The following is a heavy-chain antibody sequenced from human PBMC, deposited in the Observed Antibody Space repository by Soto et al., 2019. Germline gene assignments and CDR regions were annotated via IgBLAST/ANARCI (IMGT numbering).Heavy chain of an antibody. D-gene: IGHD3-16*01. J-gene: IGHJ4*02. CDR1: GFTFSSYA. CDR2: ISSNGGST. V-gene: IGHV3-64*02. Sequence: GGSLRLSCAASGFTFSSYAMHWVRQAPGKGLEYVSAISSNGGSTYYADSVKGRFTISRDNSKNTLYLQMGSLRAEDMAVYYCARVAGVGRNWGYFDYWSQGTLVTVSS. CDR3: ARVAGVGRNWGYFDY.